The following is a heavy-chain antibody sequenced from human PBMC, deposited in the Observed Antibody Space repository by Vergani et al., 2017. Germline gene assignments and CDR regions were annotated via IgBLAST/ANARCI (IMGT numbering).Heavy chain of an antibody. V-gene: IGHV4-34*01. CDR2: LYYRGNS. CDR3: ARVGHLVAVTGEGPSVDL. Sequence: QVQLQQWGAGLLKPSETLSLTCAVYGGSFSGYYWSWIRQPPGKGLEWMASLYYRGNSYYSPSLRSRLTISADTSKNQFSLRLNSVTAADTAVYYCARVGHLVAVTGEGPSVDLWGRGTLVTVSS. CDR1: GGSFSGYY. D-gene: IGHD2-21*02. J-gene: IGHJ2*01.